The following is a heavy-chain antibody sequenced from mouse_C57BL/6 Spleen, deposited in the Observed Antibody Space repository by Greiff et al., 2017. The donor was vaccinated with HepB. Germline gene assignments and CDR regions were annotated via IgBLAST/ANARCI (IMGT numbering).Heavy chain of an antibody. D-gene: IGHD2-4*01. J-gene: IGHJ1*03. CDR2: IDPSDSYT. Sequence: QVQLQQPGAELVMPGASVKLSCKASGYTFTSYWMHWVKQRPGQGLEWIGEIDPSDSYTNYNQKFKGKSTLTVDKSSSTAYMQLSSLTSEDSAVYYCARGINYWYFGVWGTGTTVTVSS. CDR3: ARGINYWYFGV. CDR1: GYTFTSYW. V-gene: IGHV1-69*01.